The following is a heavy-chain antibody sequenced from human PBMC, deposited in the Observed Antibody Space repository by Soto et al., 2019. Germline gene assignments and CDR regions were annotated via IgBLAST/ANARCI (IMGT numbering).Heavy chain of an antibody. Sequence: PGGSLRLACAASGFTFSSYGMHWVRQAPGKGLEWVAVIWYDGSNKYYADSVKGRFTISRDNSKNTLYLQMNSLIAEDTAVYYCARDHSAFAYWGQGTLVTVSS. V-gene: IGHV3-33*01. CDR2: IWYDGSNK. D-gene: IGHD1-26*01. CDR3: ARDHSAFAY. J-gene: IGHJ4*02. CDR1: GFTFSSYG.